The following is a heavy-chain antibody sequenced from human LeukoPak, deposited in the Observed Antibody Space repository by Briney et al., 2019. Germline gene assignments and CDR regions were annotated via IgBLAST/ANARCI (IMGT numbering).Heavy chain of an antibody. CDR3: ARSAYCGGDCYSRGYYFDY. CDR1: GFTFSSYS. Sequence: GGSLRLSCAASGFTFSSYSMNWVRQAPGKGLEWVSSISSSSSYIYYADSVKGRFTISRDNAKNSLYLQMNSLRAEDTAVYYCARSAYCGGDCYSRGYYFDYWGQGTLVTV. J-gene: IGHJ4*02. D-gene: IGHD2-21*02. CDR2: ISSSSSYI. V-gene: IGHV3-21*01.